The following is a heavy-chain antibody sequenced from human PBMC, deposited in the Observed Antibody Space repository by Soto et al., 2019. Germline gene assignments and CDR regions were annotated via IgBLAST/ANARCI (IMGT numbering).Heavy chain of an antibody. CDR2: IYYSGST. Sequence: TSETLSLTCTVSGGSISSYYWSWIRQPPGKGLEWIGYIYYSGSTNYNPSLKSRVTISVDTSKNQFSLKLSSVTAADTAVYYCARHSTGYLWSGSNWFDPWGQGTLVTVSS. CDR3: ARHSTGYLWSGSNWFDP. V-gene: IGHV4-59*08. J-gene: IGHJ5*02. D-gene: IGHD3-3*01. CDR1: GGSISSYY.